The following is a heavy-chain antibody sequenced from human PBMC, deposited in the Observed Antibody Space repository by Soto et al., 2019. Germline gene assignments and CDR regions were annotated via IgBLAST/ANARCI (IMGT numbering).Heavy chain of an antibody. Sequence: EVQLVESGGGLIQPGGSLRLSCAASGFTVSSNYMSWVRQAPGKGLEWVSVIYSGGATYYADSVKGRFTISRDNSKNTLYLQMNSLRAEDTAVYYCARMGLRNFDSPADWGQGTLVTVSS. J-gene: IGHJ4*02. CDR2: IYSGGAT. CDR3: ARMGLRNFDSPAD. CDR1: GFTVSSNY. V-gene: IGHV3-53*01. D-gene: IGHD3-9*01.